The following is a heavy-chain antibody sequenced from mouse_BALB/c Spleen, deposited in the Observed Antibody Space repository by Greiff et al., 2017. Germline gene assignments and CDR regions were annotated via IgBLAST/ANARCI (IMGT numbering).Heavy chain of an antibody. CDR1: GFTFSSYA. J-gene: IGHJ4*01. CDR3: ARGCDYDAMDY. V-gene: IGHV5-6-5*01. CDR2: ISSGGST. Sequence: EVKLEESGGGLVKPGGSLKLSCAASGFTFSSYAMSWVRQTPEKRLEWVASISSGGSTYYPDSVKGRFTISRDNARNILYLQMSSLRSEDTAMYYCARGCDYDAMDYWGQGTSVTVSS.